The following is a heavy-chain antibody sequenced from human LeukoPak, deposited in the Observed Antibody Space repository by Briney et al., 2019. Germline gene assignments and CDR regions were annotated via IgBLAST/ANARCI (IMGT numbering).Heavy chain of an antibody. CDR2: INHSGST. CDR1: GGSISNYY. D-gene: IGHD2-15*01. Sequence: SSETLSLTCTVSGGSISNYYWSWIRQPPGKGLEWIGEINHSGSTNYNPSLKSRVTISVDTSKNQFSLKLSSVTAADTAVYYCARGRGHCSGGSCSGSYYMDVWGKGTTVTVSS. J-gene: IGHJ6*03. V-gene: IGHV4-34*01. CDR3: ARGRGHCSGGSCSGSYYMDV.